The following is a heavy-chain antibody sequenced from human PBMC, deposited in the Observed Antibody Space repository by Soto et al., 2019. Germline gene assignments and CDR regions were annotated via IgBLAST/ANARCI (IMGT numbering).Heavy chain of an antibody. V-gene: IGHV1-69*02. CDR2: IIPILSIT. CDR1: GGTFSTDT. Sequence: QVQLVQSGAEVKKPGSSVKVSCKASGGTFSTDTVNWVRQAPGQGLEWMGRIIPILSITNYAQNLQGRVTKTAEKSTGTAYMELSSLMSEDTAVYYCAEGGYSCGGCNDYWGQGTLVTVSA. J-gene: IGHJ4*02. D-gene: IGHD6-19*01. CDR3: AEGGYSCGGCNDY.